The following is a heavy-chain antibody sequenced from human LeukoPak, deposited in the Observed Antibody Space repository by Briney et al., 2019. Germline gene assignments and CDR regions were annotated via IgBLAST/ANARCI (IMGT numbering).Heavy chain of an antibody. J-gene: IGHJ1*01. CDR3: AKGAGQWLVPSEYFQY. Sequence: PGGSLRLSCAASGFTYSNYAMTWVRQASGKGLEWGSSISSGGHSTYYAGSVKGRFTISRDNSKNTLYSQMNSLRAEDTAVYYCAKGAGQWLVPSEYFQYWGQGTLVTVSS. V-gene: IGHV3-23*01. CDR1: GFTYSNYA. D-gene: IGHD6-19*01. CDR2: ISSGGHST.